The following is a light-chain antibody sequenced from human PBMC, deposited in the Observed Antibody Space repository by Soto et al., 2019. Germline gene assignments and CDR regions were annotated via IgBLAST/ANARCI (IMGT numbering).Light chain of an antibody. V-gene: IGLV2-23*01. CDR1: SSDAGNYNF. Sequence: QSALTQPASVSGSPGQSITISCTGTSSDAGNYNFVSWYQQHPGKAPEVMIYEDSTRPSGVSNRISGSTSGNTASFTISGVQAADEADDYCCSYSGSSTSGVFGGGTKLTVL. J-gene: IGLJ3*02. CDR3: CSYSGSSTSGV. CDR2: EDS.